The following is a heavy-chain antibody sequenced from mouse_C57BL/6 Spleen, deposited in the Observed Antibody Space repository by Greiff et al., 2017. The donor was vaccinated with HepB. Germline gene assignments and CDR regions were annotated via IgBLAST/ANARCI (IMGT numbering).Heavy chain of an antibody. CDR3: ARVGTSYPYYFDY. CDR1: GFTFSDYG. J-gene: IGHJ2*01. V-gene: IGHV5-17*01. Sequence: EVQGVESGGGLVKPGGSLKLSCAASGFTFSDYGMHWVRQAPEKGLEWVAYISSGSSTIYYADTVKGRCTIARDNAKNTLFLQMTSLRSEDTAMYYCARVGTSYPYYFDYWGQGTTLTVSS. D-gene: IGHD1-1*01. CDR2: ISSGSSTI.